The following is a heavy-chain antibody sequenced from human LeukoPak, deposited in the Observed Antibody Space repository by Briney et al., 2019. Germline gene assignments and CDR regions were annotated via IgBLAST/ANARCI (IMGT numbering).Heavy chain of an antibody. CDR2: ISSSGSTI. Sequence: GGSLRLSCAASGFTFSSYEMNWVRQAPGKGLEWVSYISSSGSTIYYADSVKGRFTISRDNAKNSLYLQMNSLRAEDTAVYYCARGGQLLYPGSYYSENFDYWGQGTLVTVSS. J-gene: IGHJ4*02. D-gene: IGHD2-2*02. CDR1: GFTFSSYE. CDR3: ARGGQLLYPGSYYSENFDY. V-gene: IGHV3-48*03.